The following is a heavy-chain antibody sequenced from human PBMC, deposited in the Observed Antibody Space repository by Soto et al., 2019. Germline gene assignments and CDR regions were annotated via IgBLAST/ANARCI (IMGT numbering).Heavy chain of an antibody. CDR1: GFTFSSYG. D-gene: IGHD2-2*01. CDR2: IWYDGSNK. J-gene: IGHJ6*02. Sequence: GGSLRLSCAASGFTFSSYGMHWVRQAPGKGLEWVAVIWYDGSNKYYADSVKGRFTISRDNSKNTLYLQMNSLRAEDTAVYYCASQRYCSSTSCYSSSHYYYYGMDVWGQGTTVTVSS. V-gene: IGHV3-33*01. CDR3: ASQRYCSSTSCYSSSHYYYYGMDV.